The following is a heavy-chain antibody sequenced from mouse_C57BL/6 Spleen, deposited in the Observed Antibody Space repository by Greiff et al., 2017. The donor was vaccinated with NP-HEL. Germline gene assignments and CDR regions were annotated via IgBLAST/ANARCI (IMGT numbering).Heavy chain of an antibody. CDR1: GFTFSDYG. V-gene: IGHV5-17*01. J-gene: IGHJ3*01. CDR3: ARSRYDYDVPWFAY. CDR2: ISSGSSTI. D-gene: IGHD2-4*01. Sequence: EVQRVESGGGLVKPGGSLKLSCAASGFTFSDYGMHWVRQAPEKGLEWVAYISSGSSTIYYADTVKGRFTISRDNAKNTLFLQMTSLRSEDTAMYYCARSRYDYDVPWFAYWGQGTLVTVSA.